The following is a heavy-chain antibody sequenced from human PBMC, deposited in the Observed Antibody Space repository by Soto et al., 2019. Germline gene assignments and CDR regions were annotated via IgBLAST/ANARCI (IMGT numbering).Heavy chain of an antibody. CDR3: AKTSLRVYYYGMHX. CDR2: ISGSSSTI. Sequence: PGGSLRLSCAASGFTFSRYSMNWVRQAPGKGLEWVSHISGSSSTIYYTDSVKGRFTVSRDNAKKSLYLQMNSLRDEDTAVYFCAKTSLRVYYYGMHXWGQVTTVTVS. CDR1: GFTFSRYS. V-gene: IGHV3-48*02. J-gene: IGHJ6*02.